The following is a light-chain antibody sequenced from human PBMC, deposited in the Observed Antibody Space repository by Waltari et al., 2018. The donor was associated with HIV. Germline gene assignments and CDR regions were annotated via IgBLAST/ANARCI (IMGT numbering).Light chain of an antibody. J-gene: IGLJ2*01. CDR3: SSYTTSSTVV. Sequence: QSALTQPASVSGSPGQSITISCAGTSADVGAYNFASWSQQHPGKAPKLMIYEVTDRPSGVSNRFSGSKAGNTASRTISGLQAEDEADYYCSSYTTSSTVVFGGGTKLTVL. CDR2: EVT. CDR1: SADVGAYNF. V-gene: IGLV2-14*01.